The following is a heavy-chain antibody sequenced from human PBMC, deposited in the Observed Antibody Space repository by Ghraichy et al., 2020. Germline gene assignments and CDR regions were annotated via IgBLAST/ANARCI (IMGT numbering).Heavy chain of an antibody. D-gene: IGHD2-8*02. J-gene: IGHJ4*02. Sequence: GGSLRLSCAASGFTFSGFGMHWVRQAPGKGLEWVAVVSYDGSNKYYADSVKGRFTISRDNSKNTLYLQMNSLRAEDTAMYYCAKSGSLYCTGGVCYFDYWGQGTLVTVSS. CDR1: GFTFSGFG. V-gene: IGHV3-30*18. CDR3: AKSGSLYCTGGVCYFDY. CDR2: VSYDGSNK.